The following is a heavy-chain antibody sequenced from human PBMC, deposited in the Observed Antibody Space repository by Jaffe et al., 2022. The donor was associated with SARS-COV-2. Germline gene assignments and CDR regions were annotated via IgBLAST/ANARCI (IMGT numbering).Heavy chain of an antibody. Sequence: EVQLVESGGGLVQPGGSLRLSCAASGFTVSSNYMSWVRQAPGKGLEWVSVIYSGGRTYYADSVKGRFTISRDKSKNTLYLQMNSLRAEDTAVYYCARGGYNDFWSGSYGMDVWGQGTTVTVSS. CDR2: IYSGGRT. V-gene: IGHV3-66*02. D-gene: IGHD3-3*01. CDR3: ARGGYNDFWSGSYGMDV. J-gene: IGHJ6*02. CDR1: GFTVSSNY.